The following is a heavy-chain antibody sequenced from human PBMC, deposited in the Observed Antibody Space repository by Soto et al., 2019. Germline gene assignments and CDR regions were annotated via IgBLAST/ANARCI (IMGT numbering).Heavy chain of an antibody. D-gene: IGHD5-12*01. J-gene: IGHJ6*02. CDR1: GFTFSSYG. CDR3: ARDPHSGYDYYYYYYGMDV. Sequence: GSLRLSCAASGFTFSSYGMHWVRQAPGKGLEWVAVIWYDGSNKYYADSVKGRFTISRDNSKNTLYLQMNSLRAEDTAVYYCARDPHSGYDYYYYYYGMDVWGQGTTVTVSS. V-gene: IGHV3-33*01. CDR2: IWYDGSNK.